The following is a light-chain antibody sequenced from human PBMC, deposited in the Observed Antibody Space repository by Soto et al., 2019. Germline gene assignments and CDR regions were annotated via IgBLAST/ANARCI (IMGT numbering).Light chain of an antibody. CDR1: QSVSSN. J-gene: IGKJ4*01. Sequence: EIVMTQSPATLSVSPGERATLSCRASQSVSSNLSWYQQKPGQAPRLLIYGASTRATGIPARFSGSGSVTEFALTISGLLSEDFAVYYCEQYNNWPLTFVGGTKVDTK. CDR2: GAS. V-gene: IGKV3-15*01. CDR3: EQYNNWPLT.